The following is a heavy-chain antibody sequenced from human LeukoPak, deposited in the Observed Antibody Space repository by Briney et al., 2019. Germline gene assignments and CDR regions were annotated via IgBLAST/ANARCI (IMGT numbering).Heavy chain of an antibody. D-gene: IGHD1-26*01. Sequence: GGSLRLSCAASGFTFNDYYMSWIRQAPGKGLEWVSYISSSGTTIYYADSVKGRFTISRDNSKNTLYLQMNSLRAEDTAVYYCARDRVGATTNFDYWGQGTLVTVSS. J-gene: IGHJ4*02. CDR2: ISSSGTTI. V-gene: IGHV3-11*01. CDR1: GFTFNDYY. CDR3: ARDRVGATTNFDY.